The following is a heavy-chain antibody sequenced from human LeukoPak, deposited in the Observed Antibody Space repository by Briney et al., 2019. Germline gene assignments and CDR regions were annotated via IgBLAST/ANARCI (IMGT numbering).Heavy chain of an antibody. CDR3: ARGYGDYGRWFDP. J-gene: IGHJ5*02. Sequence: PSETLSVTCAVYGGSFSGYYWSWIRQPPGKGLEWIGEINHSGSTNYNPSLKSRVTISVDTSKNQFSLKLSSVTAADTAVYYCARGYGDYGRWFDPWGQGTLVTVSS. CDR1: GGSFSGYY. CDR2: INHSGST. D-gene: IGHD4-17*01. V-gene: IGHV4-34*01.